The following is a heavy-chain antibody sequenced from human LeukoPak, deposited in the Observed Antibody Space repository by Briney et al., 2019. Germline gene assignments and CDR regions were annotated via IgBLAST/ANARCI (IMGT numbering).Heavy chain of an antibody. CDR2: ISAYNGNT. V-gene: IGHV1-18*01. CDR3: ARAFENYDYVWGSYRYFDY. CDR1: GYTFTSYG. D-gene: IGHD3-16*02. Sequence: ASVKVSCKASGYTFTSYGIRWVRQAPGQGLEWMGWISAYNGNTNYAQKLQGRVTMTTDTSTSTAYMELRSLRSDDTAVYYCARAFENYDYVWGSYRYFDYWGQGTLVTVSS. J-gene: IGHJ4*02.